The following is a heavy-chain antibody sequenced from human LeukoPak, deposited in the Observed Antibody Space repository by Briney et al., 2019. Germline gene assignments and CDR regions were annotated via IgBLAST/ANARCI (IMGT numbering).Heavy chain of an antibody. CDR1: SGSISTYY. V-gene: IGHV4-4*07. CDR3: ARGGDSAYLFDN. J-gene: IGHJ4*02. CDR2: IYTSGST. Sequence: PSETLSLTCTVSSGSISTYYWSWIRQPAGKGLEWIGCIYTSGSTNYNPSLKSRVTMSVDTSKNQFSLKLSSVTAADTAVYYCARGGDSAYLFDNWGQGTLVTVSS. D-gene: IGHD3-22*01.